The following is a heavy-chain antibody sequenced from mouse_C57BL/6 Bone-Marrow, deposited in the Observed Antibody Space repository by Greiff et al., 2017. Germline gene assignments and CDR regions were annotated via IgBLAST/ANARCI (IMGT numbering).Heavy chain of an antibody. CDR1: GYTFTDYY. D-gene: IGHD4-1*01. V-gene: IGHV1-26*01. Sequence: EVKLVESGPELVKPGASVKISCKASGYTFTDYYMNWVKQSHGKSLEWIGDINPNNGGTSYNQKFKGKATLTVDKSSSTAYMELRSLTSEDSAVYYCSNWAYYFDYWGQGTTLTVSS. CDR3: SNWAYYFDY. CDR2: INPNNGGT. J-gene: IGHJ2*01.